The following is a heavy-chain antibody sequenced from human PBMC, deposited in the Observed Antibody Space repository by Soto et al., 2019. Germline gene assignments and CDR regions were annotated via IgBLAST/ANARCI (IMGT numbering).Heavy chain of an antibody. Sequence: GGPRLLSEAAYGVTFSSYGVHWVRQDPGKGLAWVAVRSDEGSNKYYADPAKGRFTISRDTSKNTLYLQMNSLRAEDKAVYYCAKDLRSGGNDAFDIWGQGTMVTV. V-gene: IGHV3-30*18. D-gene: IGHD3-16*01. CDR1: GVTFSSYG. CDR3: AKDLRSGGNDAFDI. J-gene: IGHJ3*02. CDR2: RSDEGSNK.